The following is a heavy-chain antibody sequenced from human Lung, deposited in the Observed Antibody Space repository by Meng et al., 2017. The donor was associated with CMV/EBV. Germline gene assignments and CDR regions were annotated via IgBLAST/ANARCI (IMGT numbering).Heavy chain of an antibody. J-gene: IGHJ4*02. Sequence: GESXKISXAASGFTFSSYAMSWVRQAPGKGLEWVSAISGSGGSTYYADSVKGRFTISRDNSKNTLYLQMNSLRAEDTAVYYCAKDPVVLWQGGSYSFDYWGQGTLVTVSS. CDR3: AKDPVVLWQGGSYSFDY. CDR1: GFTFSSYA. V-gene: IGHV3-23*01. CDR2: ISGSGGST. D-gene: IGHD2-15*01.